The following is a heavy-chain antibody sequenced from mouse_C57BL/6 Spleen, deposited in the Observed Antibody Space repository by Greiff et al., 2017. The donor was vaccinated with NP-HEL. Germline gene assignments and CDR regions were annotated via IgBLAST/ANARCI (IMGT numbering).Heavy chain of an antibody. Sequence: VQLQQSGAELARPGASVKMSCKASGYTFTCYTMHWVKQRPGQGLEWIGYINPSSGYTKYNQKFKDKATLTEDKSSRTAYMQLISLTSEDPAVYDCAMTGTGAWFAYWGQGTLVTVSA. CDR1: GYTFTCYT. J-gene: IGHJ3*01. D-gene: IGHD4-1*01. V-gene: IGHV1-4*01. CDR2: INPSSGYT. CDR3: AMTGTGAWFAY.